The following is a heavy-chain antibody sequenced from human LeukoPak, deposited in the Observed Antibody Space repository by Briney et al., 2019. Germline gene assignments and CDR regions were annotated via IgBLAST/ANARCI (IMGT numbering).Heavy chain of an antibody. CDR2: IYPGDSDT. V-gene: IGHV5-51*01. D-gene: IGHD1-26*01. CDR1: GYSFTSYW. CDR3: ARSPRGIVGATTGYYYMDV. Sequence: GESLKISCKGSGYSFTSYWIGWVRQMPGKGLEWMGIIYPGDSDTRYSPSFQGQVTISADKSISTAYLQWSSLKASDTAMYYCARSPRGIVGATTGYYYMDVWGKGTTVTVSS. J-gene: IGHJ6*03.